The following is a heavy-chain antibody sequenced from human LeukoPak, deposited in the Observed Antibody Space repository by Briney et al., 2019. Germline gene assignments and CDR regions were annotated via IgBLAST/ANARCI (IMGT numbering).Heavy chain of an antibody. V-gene: IGHV3-48*03. Sequence: GGFLRLSCAASGFTFSSYEMDWVRQAPGKGLEWVSYISGSGSTIYYADSVKGRFTISRDNAKNSLYLQMNSLRAEDTAVYYCARPLVGARVFDDWGQGTLVTVSS. CDR3: ARPLVGARVFDD. CDR2: ISGSGSTI. CDR1: GFTFSSYE. D-gene: IGHD1-26*01. J-gene: IGHJ4*02.